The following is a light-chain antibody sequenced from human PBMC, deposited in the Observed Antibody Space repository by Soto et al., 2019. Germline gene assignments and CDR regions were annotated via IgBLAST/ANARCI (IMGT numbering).Light chain of an antibody. V-gene: IGKV2-24*01. CDR1: QSLVHTSGNTF. J-gene: IGKJ1*01. CDR2: MVS. Sequence: DIVMTQTPLSSPVTLGQPASISCRSSQSLVHTSGNTFLSWLQQRPGQPPRLLISMVSRRLSGVPDRFSGSGAGTDFTLKISRVEAEDVGIYYCMQATQSPWTFGQGTKVEIK. CDR3: MQATQSPWT.